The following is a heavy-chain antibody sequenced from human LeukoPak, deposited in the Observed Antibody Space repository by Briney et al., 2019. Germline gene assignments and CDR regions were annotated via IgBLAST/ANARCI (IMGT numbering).Heavy chain of an antibody. Sequence: PGGSLRLSCAASGFTFSSYAMSWVRQAPGKGLEWVSAISGSGGSTYYADSVKGRFTISRDNSKNTLYLQMNSLRADDTAVYFCAKDRGYSFGYSYYYMDVWGEGITVTVSS. CDR2: ISGSGGST. V-gene: IGHV3-23*01. D-gene: IGHD5-18*01. CDR3: AKDRGYSFGYSYYYMDV. J-gene: IGHJ6*03. CDR1: GFTFSSYA.